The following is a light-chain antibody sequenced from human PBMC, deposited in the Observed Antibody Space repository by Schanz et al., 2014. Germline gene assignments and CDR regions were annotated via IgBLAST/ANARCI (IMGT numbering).Light chain of an antibody. J-gene: IGKJ2*01. CDR3: QQYNNWPVGA. Sequence: EIVLTQSPGTLSLSPGERATLSCRASQSVHINYLAWHQQKPGQAPRLLIYGASSRATGIPDRFSGSGSGTDFTLTISRLEPEDFAVYYCQQYNNWPVGAFGQGTKLEIK. V-gene: IGKV3-20*01. CDR1: QSVHINY. CDR2: GAS.